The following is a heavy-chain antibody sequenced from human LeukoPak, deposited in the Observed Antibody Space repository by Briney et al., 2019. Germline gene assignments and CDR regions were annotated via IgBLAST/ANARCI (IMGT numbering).Heavy chain of an antibody. J-gene: IGHJ5*02. Sequence: ASETLSLTCAVFGGSFSGYYWSWIRQPPGKGLEWIGYIYHSGSTYYNPSLKSRVTISVDRSKNQFSLKLSSVTAADTAVYYCARCTGYSSSGDWFDPWGQGTLVTVSS. V-gene: IGHV4-34*01. CDR2: IYHSGST. D-gene: IGHD6-13*01. CDR1: GGSFSGYY. CDR3: ARCTGYSSSGDWFDP.